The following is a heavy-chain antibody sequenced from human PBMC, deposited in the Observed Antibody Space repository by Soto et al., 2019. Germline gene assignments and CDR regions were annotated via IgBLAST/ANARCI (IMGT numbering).Heavy chain of an antibody. CDR1: GYTFTSYA. CDR2: INAGNGNT. V-gene: IGHV1-3*01. D-gene: IGHD2-21*02. Sequence: ALVKVSCKASGYTFTSYAMHWVRQAPGQRLEWMGWINAGNGNTKYSQKFQGRVTITRDTSASTAYMELSSLRSEDTAVYYCARSAACCGGDCYHYGYWGQGTLVTVSS. J-gene: IGHJ4*02. CDR3: ARSAACCGGDCYHYGY.